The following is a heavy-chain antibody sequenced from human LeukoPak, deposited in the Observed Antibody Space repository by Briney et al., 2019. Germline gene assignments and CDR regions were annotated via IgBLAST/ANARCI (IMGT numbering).Heavy chain of an antibody. V-gene: IGHV4-39*07. D-gene: IGHD4-17*01. J-gene: IGHJ6*03. CDR2: IYYSGST. Sequence: PSETLSLTCTVSGGSISSSSYYWGWIRQPPGKGLEWIGSIYYSGSTNYNPSLKSRVTISVDTSKNQFSLKLSSVTAADTAVYYCARGYYGESLNNFYYYYYYYMDVWGKGTTVTVSS. CDR3: ARGYYGESLNNFYYYYYYYMDV. CDR1: GGSISSSSYY.